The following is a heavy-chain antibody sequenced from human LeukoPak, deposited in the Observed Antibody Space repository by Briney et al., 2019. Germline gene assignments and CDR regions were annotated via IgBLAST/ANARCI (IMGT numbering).Heavy chain of an antibody. CDR1: GGSIGSYY. CDR2: IYTSGST. CDR3: ARGGARWFGARYHFDL. D-gene: IGHD3-10*01. J-gene: IGHJ2*01. Sequence: PSETLSLTCTVSGGSIGSYYWSWIRQPAGKGLEWIGRIYTSGSTNYNPSLKSRVTMSVDTSKNQFSLKLSSVTAADTAVYYCARGGARWFGARYHFDLWGRGTLVTVSS. V-gene: IGHV4-4*07.